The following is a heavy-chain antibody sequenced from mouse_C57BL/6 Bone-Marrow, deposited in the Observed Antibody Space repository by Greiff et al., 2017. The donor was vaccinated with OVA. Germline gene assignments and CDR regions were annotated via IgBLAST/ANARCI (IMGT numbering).Heavy chain of an antibody. CDR3: ARGGDYYGRFDV. D-gene: IGHD1-2*01. CDR1: GYTFTSYW. Sequence: QVQLQQPGAELVKPGASVKMSCKASGYTFTSYWITWVKQRPGQGLEWIGDIYPGSGSTNYNEKFKSKATLTVDTSSSTAYMQLSSLTSEDSAVYYCARGGDYYGRFDVWGTGTTVTVSS. V-gene: IGHV1-55*01. J-gene: IGHJ1*03. CDR2: IYPGSGST.